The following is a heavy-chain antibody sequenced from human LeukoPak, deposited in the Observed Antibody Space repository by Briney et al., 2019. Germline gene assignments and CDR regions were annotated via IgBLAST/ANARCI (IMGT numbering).Heavy chain of an antibody. J-gene: IGHJ4*02. CDR1: GFTFSSYG. Sequence: GGSLRLSCAASGFTFSSYGMSWVRQAPGKGLEWVSSINNSGRSIYYADSVKGRFTISRDNSKNTLYLQMNSLRAEDAAVYYCAKASLYYYDSSGYFDYWGQGTLVTVSS. V-gene: IGHV3-23*01. D-gene: IGHD3-22*01. CDR3: AKASLYYYDSSGYFDY. CDR2: INNSGRSI.